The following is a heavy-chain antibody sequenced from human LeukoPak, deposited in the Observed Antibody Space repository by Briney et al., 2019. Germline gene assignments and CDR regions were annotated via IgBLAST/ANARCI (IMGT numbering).Heavy chain of an antibody. Sequence: GGSLRLSCAASGFTFSSYAMSWVRQAPGRGLEWVSAICGSGGSPYYADSVKGGFTIPWDNSKNTLYLHLNSLRAGATAVDYWAKYGGRYHTPFDYGGQGTLVTVSA. V-gene: IGHV3-23*01. CDR3: AKYGGRYHTPFDY. D-gene: IGHD1-26*01. CDR1: GFTFSSYA. CDR2: ICGSGGSP. J-gene: IGHJ4*02.